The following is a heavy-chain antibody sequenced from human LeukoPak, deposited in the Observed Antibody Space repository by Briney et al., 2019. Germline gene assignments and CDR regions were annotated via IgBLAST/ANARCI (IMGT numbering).Heavy chain of an antibody. J-gene: IGHJ4*02. V-gene: IGHV3-53*01. CDR2: IYSGGST. CDR3: ARRLYSSSWSSFDY. CDR1: GFTVSSNY. Sequence: GGSLRLSCAASGFTVSSNYMSWVRQAPGKGLEWVSVIYSGGSTYYADSVKGRFTISRDNSKNTLYLQMNSLRAEDMAVYYCARRLYSSSWSSFDYWGQGTLVSVSS. D-gene: IGHD6-13*01.